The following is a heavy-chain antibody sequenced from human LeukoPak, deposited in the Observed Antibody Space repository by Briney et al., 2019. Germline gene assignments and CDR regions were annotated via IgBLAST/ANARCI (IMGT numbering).Heavy chain of an antibody. Sequence: PSETLSLTCAVYGGSFSGYYWSWIRQPPGKGLEWIGEINHSGSTNYNPSLKSRVTISVDTSKNQFSLKLTSMTAADTAVYYCVRHLSAGRPAFDIWGQGTMVTVSS. D-gene: IGHD2-15*01. J-gene: IGHJ3*02. CDR1: GGSFSGYY. CDR2: INHSGST. V-gene: IGHV4-34*01. CDR3: VRHLSAGRPAFDI.